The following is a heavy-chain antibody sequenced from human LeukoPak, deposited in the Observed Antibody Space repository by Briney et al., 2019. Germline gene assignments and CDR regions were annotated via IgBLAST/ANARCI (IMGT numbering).Heavy chain of an antibody. D-gene: IGHD3-22*01. CDR2: IKSKTNGGTT. Sequence: GGSLRLSCAASGITFSNAWMSWVRQAPGKGLEWVGRIKSKTNGGTTDYAAPVKGRFTISRDDSKNTLYLQMNSLKTEDTAVYYCTAYYYDSSGYSYFDYWGQGTPVTVSS. V-gene: IGHV3-15*01. CDR3: TAYYYDSSGYSYFDY. J-gene: IGHJ4*02. CDR1: GITFSNAW.